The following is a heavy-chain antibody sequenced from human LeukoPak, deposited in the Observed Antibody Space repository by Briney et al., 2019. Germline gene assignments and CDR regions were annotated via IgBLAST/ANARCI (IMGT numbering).Heavy chain of an antibody. D-gene: IGHD7-27*01. CDR3: ARLNWGAFDI. J-gene: IGHJ3*02. Sequence: SETLSLTCTVSGGSISSSSYYWGWIRQPPGKGLEWIGSIYYSGSTNYNPSLKSRFTISVETAKNQFSLKLSSVAAADTAVYYCARLNWGAFDIWGQGTMVTVSS. CDR2: IYYSGST. V-gene: IGHV4-39*01. CDR1: GGSISSSSYY.